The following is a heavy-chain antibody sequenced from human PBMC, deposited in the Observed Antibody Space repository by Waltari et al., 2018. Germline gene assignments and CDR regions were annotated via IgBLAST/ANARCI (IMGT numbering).Heavy chain of an antibody. D-gene: IGHD3-22*01. CDR1: GGSISSSSYY. CDR3: ARAAGQYYDSSGYYWRGFDY. J-gene: IGHJ4*02. V-gene: IGHV4-39*07. Sequence: QLQLQESGPGLVKPSETLSLTCTVSGGSISSSSYYWGWIRLPPGKGLEWIGSIYYSGSTYYNPSLKSRVTISVDTSKNQFSLKLSSVTAADTAVYYCARAAGQYYDSSGYYWRGFDYWGQGTLVTVSS. CDR2: IYYSGST.